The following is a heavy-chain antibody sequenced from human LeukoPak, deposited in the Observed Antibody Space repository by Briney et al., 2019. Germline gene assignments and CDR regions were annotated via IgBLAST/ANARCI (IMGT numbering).Heavy chain of an antibody. Sequence: GGSLRLSCAASGFTFSSYAMHWVRAAPGKGLEYVSAISSNGGSTYYANSVKGRFTISRDNSKNTLYLQMGSLRAEDMAVYYGARGEQRLDYSGQGTLVTVSS. CDR3: ARGEQRLDY. J-gene: IGHJ4*02. V-gene: IGHV3-64*01. D-gene: IGHD6-19*01. CDR2: ISSNGGST. CDR1: GFTFSSYA.